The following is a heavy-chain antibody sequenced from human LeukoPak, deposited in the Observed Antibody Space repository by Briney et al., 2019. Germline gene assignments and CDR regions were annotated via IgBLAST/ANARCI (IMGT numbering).Heavy chain of an antibody. CDR3: ARTRGTHISMAYLDS. CDR1: GYTFTGNF. D-gene: IGHD2/OR15-2a*01. CDR2: INPNNGDT. J-gene: IGHJ4*02. V-gene: IGHV1-2*02. Sequence: ASVRVSCKTSGYTFTGNFMHWVRQAPGQGPEWMGWINPNNGDTNYAQKFQGRVTMTRVTSITTAYMELSSLRSDDTAVYYCARTRGTHISMAYLDSWGQGTLVTVSS.